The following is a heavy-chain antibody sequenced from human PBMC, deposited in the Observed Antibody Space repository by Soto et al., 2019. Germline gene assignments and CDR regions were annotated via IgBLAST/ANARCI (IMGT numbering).Heavy chain of an antibody. Sequence: QVQLVQSGAEVKKPGSSVKVSCKSSGGTFSTYGFFWVRQAPGQGLEWMGGIIPIFGTTNYAQKFQDRVTITTAESTSTVYMELSILESEDTAVYYCARGGVRVFYSPPRIEPCGHGNQVTVSS. CDR3: ARGGVRVFYSPPRIEP. J-gene: IGHJ5*02. CDR2: IIPIFGTT. V-gene: IGHV1-69*01. CDR1: GGTFSTYG. D-gene: IGHD2-15*01.